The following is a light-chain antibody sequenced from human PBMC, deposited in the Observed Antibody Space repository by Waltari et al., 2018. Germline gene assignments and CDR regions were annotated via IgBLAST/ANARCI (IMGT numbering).Light chain of an antibody. J-gene: IGKJ1*01. Sequence: EIVLTQSPGTLSLSPGERAPLSCRASQSVSSSYFAWYQQKPGQAPRLLIYGASNRATGIPDRFSGSGSGTDFTLTISRLEPEDFAVYYCQQYGSSPGTFGQGTKVET. CDR1: QSVSSSY. V-gene: IGKV3-20*01. CDR2: GAS. CDR3: QQYGSSPGT.